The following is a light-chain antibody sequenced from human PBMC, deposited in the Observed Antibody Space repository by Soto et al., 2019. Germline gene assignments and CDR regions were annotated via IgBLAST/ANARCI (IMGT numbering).Light chain of an antibody. V-gene: IGKV1-5*01. CDR2: DVS. J-gene: IGKJ4*01. CDR3: QQVNVYPST. CDR1: QSISSW. Sequence: DIQMTQSPSTLSASVGDRVTITCRASQSISSWLAWYQQKPGKAPNLLIYDVSNLESGVPSRFSGSGSGTEFTLTISSLQADDFATYYCQQVNVYPSTFGGGTKVDIK.